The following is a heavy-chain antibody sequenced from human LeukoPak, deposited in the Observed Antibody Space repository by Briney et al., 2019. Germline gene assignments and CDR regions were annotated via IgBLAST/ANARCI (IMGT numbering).Heavy chain of an antibody. D-gene: IGHD2-21*02. V-gene: IGHV3-72*01. CDR2: IRNTANSYAT. CDR1: GFTFSKHY. Sequence: GGSLRLSCAASGFTFSKHYMDWVAQAPGTGLEWVGRIRNTANSYATEYAASVKGRFTISRDDSKNSLYLQMNSLKTEDTAVYYCTRVVVTAIPSKYIDYWGQGTLVTVSS. CDR3: TRVVVTAIPSKYIDY. J-gene: IGHJ4*02.